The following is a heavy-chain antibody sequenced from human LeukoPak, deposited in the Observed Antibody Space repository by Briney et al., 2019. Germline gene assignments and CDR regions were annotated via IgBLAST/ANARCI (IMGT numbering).Heavy chain of an antibody. CDR2: VKNGGTT. J-gene: IGHJ4*02. V-gene: IGHV3-15*01. CDR3: STDVPGRGSGEFDY. CDR1: GGSISSSY. Sequence: ETLSLTCTVSGGSISSSYWSWVRQAPGKGLEWVALVKNGGTTDYAAPVKGRFSISRDDSKNTVYLQMNSLKTEDTAFYYCSTDVPGRGSGEFDYWGQGTLVTVSS. D-gene: IGHD2-21*01.